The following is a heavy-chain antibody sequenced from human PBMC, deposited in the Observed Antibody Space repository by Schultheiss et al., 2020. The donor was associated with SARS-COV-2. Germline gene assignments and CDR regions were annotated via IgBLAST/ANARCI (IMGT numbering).Heavy chain of an antibody. CDR2: IKSDGSST. Sequence: GGSLRLSCAASGFTVSSNYMTWVRQAPGKGLEWVSRIKSDGSSTNFADSVKGRFTISRDNSKNTLYLQMNSLRAEDTAVYYCARDGDYSNYYYMDVWGKGTTVTVSS. J-gene: IGHJ6*03. CDR3: ARDGDYSNYYYMDV. CDR1: GFTVSSNY. D-gene: IGHD4-11*01. V-gene: IGHV3-53*05.